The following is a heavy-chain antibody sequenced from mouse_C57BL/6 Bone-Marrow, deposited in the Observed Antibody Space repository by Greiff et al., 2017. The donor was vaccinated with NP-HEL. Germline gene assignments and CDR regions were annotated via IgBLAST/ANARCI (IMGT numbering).Heavy chain of an antibody. Sequence: VQLQQSGAELVRPGASVKLSCTVSGFNIKDDYMHWVKQRPEQGLEWIGWIDPEHGATDYASKFPGKATLTADPSSNTAYLQLSSLTSEDTAVYYCTTGGSSPYAMDYWGQGTSVTVSS. CDR2: IDPEHGAT. V-gene: IGHV14-4*01. D-gene: IGHD1-1*01. J-gene: IGHJ4*01. CDR1: GFNIKDDY. CDR3: TTGGSSPYAMDY.